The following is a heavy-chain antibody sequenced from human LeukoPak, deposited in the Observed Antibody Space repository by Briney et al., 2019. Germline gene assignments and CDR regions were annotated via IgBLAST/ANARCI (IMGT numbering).Heavy chain of an antibody. CDR1: GYTLTELS. D-gene: IGHD6-13*01. CDR3: ATGYLASYSSSWYSIDY. CDR2: FDPEDGET. V-gene: IGHV1-24*01. J-gene: IGHJ4*02. Sequence: ASVEVSCKVSGYTLTELSMHWVRQAPGKGLEWMGGFDPEDGETIYAQKFQGRVTMTEDTSTDTAYMELSRLRSADTAVYYCATGYLASYSSSWYSIDYWGQGTLVTVSS.